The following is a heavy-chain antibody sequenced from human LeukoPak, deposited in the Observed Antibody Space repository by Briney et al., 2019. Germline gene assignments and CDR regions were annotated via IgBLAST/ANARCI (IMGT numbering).Heavy chain of an antibody. J-gene: IGHJ4*02. CDR3: AKDLRQGDGYWDIDY. V-gene: IGHV3-23*01. CDR1: GFTFCIFA. D-gene: IGHD5-24*01. CDR2: IIGVGTT. Sequence: PGGSLRLSCAASGFTFCIFALGGVRQAPGKGREWSLGIIGVGTTYYEDSVKGRFTVSRDQASNTVFLRMNSLRAEDSAVYYCAKDLRQGDGYWDIDYWGQGALVTVSS.